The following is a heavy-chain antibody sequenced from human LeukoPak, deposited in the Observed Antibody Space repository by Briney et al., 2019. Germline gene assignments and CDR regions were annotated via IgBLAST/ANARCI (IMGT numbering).Heavy chain of an antibody. Sequence: PGGSLRLSCVASGFTFSTYAMNWVRQAPGRGLEWVSAISDSADITYYADSVRGRFTISRDNSKNTLYLQMNSLRAEDTAIYYCAKDTTLIRGRKRGGASDVWGQGTMVTVSS. CDR1: GFTFSTYA. CDR2: ISDSADIT. J-gene: IGHJ3*01. CDR3: AKDTTLIRGRKRGGASDV. V-gene: IGHV3-23*01. D-gene: IGHD3-10*01.